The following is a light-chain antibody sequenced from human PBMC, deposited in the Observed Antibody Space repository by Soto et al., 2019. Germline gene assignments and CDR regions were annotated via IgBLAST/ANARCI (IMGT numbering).Light chain of an antibody. CDR1: QNINSY. CDR3: QQSYSSPRT. V-gene: IGKV1-39*01. J-gene: IGKJ5*01. Sequence: DIQMTQSPSSLSASIGDRVTITCRASQNINSYLNWYQQKPGKAPNLLIYAASSLQSGVPPRFSGSGSGTDFTLTVNSLQPEDFATYYCQQSYSSPRTFGQGTRLEIK. CDR2: AAS.